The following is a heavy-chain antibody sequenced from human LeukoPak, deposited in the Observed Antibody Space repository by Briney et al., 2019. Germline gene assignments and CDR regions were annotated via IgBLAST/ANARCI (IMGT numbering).Heavy chain of an antibody. CDR2: IKQDGSEK. Sequence: GGSLSLSCAASGFTFSSYWMSWVRQAPGKGLEGVANIKQDGSEKYYVDSVKGRFTISRDNAKNSLYLQMNSLRAEDTAVYYCASRSGGYSYGYDYWGQGTLVTVSS. J-gene: IGHJ4*02. CDR3: ASRSGGYSYGYDY. D-gene: IGHD5-18*01. V-gene: IGHV3-7*01. CDR1: GFTFSSYW.